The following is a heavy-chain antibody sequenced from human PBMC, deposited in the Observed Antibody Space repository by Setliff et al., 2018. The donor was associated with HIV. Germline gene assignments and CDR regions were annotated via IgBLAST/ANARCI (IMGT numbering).Heavy chain of an antibody. CDR1: GYTFTGYY. CDR2: INPNSGGT. J-gene: IGHJ4*01. CDR3: ATGGLGTDNY. D-gene: IGHD3-10*01. V-gene: IGHV1-2*06. Sequence: ASVKVSCKASGYTFTGYYVHWVRLAPGQGLEWMGRINPNSGGTNYSQKFQGRVTMTRDTSISTAYMELSRLKSDDAAVYYCATGGLGTDNYWGHGTLVTVSS.